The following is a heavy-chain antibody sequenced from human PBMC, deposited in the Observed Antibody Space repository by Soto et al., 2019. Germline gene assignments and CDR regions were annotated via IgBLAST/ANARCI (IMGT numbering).Heavy chain of an antibody. CDR1: GFTFSSYG. J-gene: IGHJ4*02. CDR3: ARDRSGWYYFDY. CDR2: IWYDGSNK. V-gene: IGHV3-33*01. Sequence: PGGSLRLSCAASGFTFSSYGMHWVRQAPGKGLEWVAVIWYDGSNKYYADSVKGRFTISRDNSKNTLYLQMNSLRAEDTAVYYCARDRSGWYYFDYWGQGTLVTVSS. D-gene: IGHD6-19*01.